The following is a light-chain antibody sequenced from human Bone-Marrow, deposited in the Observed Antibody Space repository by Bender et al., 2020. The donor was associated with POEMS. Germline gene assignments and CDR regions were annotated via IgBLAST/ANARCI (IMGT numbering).Light chain of an antibody. CDR1: SLGPYY. J-gene: IGLJ2*01. CDR3: ASRDSSGQHFLI. V-gene: IGLV3-19*01. CDR2: SKD. Sequence: SSELTQDPAVSVALGQTVRITCQGASLGPYYASWYQQRPGKTPILVFYSKDRRTSGIRDRFSGSSSGNTASLTITGAQGEDEADYYCASRDSSGQHFLIFGGGTRMTVL.